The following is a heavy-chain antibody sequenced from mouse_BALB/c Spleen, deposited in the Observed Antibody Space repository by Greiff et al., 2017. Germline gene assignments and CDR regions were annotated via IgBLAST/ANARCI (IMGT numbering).Heavy chain of an antibody. CDR1: GFTFSSYG. D-gene: IGHD2-2*01. V-gene: IGHV5-6*01. CDR3: ARLNGYHRAMDY. J-gene: IGHJ4*01. CDR2: ISSGGSYT. Sequence: EVKLMESGGDLVKPGGSLKLSCAASGFTFSSYGMSWVRQTPDKRLEWVATISSGGSYTYYPDSVKGRFTISRDNAKNTLYLQMSSLKSEDTAMYYCARLNGYHRAMDYWGQGTSVTVSS.